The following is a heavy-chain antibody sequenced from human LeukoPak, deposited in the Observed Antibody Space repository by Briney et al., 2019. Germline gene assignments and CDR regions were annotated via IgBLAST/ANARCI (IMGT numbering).Heavy chain of an antibody. D-gene: IGHD2-15*01. V-gene: IGHV1-8*01. J-gene: IGHJ4*02. Sequence: ASVKVSCKASVYTFTSYDINWVRQGPGQGREWMGWMNPNSGNTGYAQKFQGRVTMTRNTSISTAYMELSSLRSEDTAVYYCARVRIRCSGGSCSLYYWGQGTLVTVSS. CDR1: VYTFTSYD. CDR2: MNPNSGNT. CDR3: ARVRIRCSGGSCSLYY.